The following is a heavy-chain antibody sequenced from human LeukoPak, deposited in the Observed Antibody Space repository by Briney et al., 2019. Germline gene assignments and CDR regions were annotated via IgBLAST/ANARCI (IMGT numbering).Heavy chain of an antibody. J-gene: IGHJ5*02. CDR1: GYTFTGYY. CDR3: ARAAGRIVVVPAALRQNNWFDP. CDR2: INPNSGGA. D-gene: IGHD2-2*01. V-gene: IGHV1-2*02. Sequence: ASVKVSYKASGYTFTGYYMHWVRQAPGQGLEWMGWINPNSGGANTEQKFQGRGTMTRDTSISTAYMELSRLRSDDTAVYYCARAAGRIVVVPAALRQNNWFDPWGQGTLVTVSS.